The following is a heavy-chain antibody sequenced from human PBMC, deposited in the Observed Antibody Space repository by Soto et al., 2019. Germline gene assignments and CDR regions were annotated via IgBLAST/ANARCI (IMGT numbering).Heavy chain of an antibody. D-gene: IGHD3-3*01. Sequence: GGSLRLSCAASGFTFSSYAMHWVRQAPGKGLEWVAVISYDGSNKYYADSVKGRFTISRDNSKNTLYLQMNSLRAEDTAVYYCARDHSTPPSGFPREWGQGTLVTVSS. CDR1: GFTFSSYA. CDR3: ARDHSTPPSGFPRE. CDR2: ISYDGSNK. V-gene: IGHV3-30-3*01. J-gene: IGHJ4*02.